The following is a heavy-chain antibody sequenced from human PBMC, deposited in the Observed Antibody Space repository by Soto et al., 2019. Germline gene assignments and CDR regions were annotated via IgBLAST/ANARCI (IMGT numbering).Heavy chain of an antibody. V-gene: IGHV4-34*02. CDR3: ARRKDSSRYYYGMDV. D-gene: IGHD6-13*01. CDR1: DGSFNDYF. Sequence: QVALQQWGAGLLKTSQTLSLTCGVHDGSFNDYFWTWIRQSPGKGLEWIGEVHHTGTSYFNPSLKSRVTLSVDTSKSQFSLNLTSVTAADTAIYFCARRKDSSRYYYGMDVWARGPRSSSP. CDR2: VHHTGTS. J-gene: IGHJ6*02.